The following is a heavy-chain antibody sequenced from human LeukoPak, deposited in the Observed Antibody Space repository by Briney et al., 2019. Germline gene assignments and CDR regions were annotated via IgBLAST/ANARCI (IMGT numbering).Heavy chain of an antibody. CDR1: GYTFTSYG. CDR3: ARDLLFLWFGEFDY. J-gene: IGHJ4*02. V-gene: IGHV1-18*01. D-gene: IGHD3-10*01. CDR2: ISAYNGNT. Sequence: GASVKVSCKASGYTFTSYGISWVRQAPGQGLEWMGWISAYNGNTNYAQNLQGRVTMTTDTSTSTAYMELRSLRSDDTAVYYCARDLLFLWFGEFDYWGQGTLVTVSS.